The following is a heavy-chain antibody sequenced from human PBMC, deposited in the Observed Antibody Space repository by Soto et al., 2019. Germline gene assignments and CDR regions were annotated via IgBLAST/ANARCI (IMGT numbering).Heavy chain of an antibody. V-gene: IGHV1-69*01. CDR2: IVPMYDIS. CDR1: GGSFRSYS. Sequence: QVQLVQSGPDMQNPGSSVRVSCQASGGSFRSYSFSWVRQAPGQGPEWIGGIVPMYDISVYSQKFQGRVTITADESTTTAYMELSSLRPQDTAVYFCARDDGWNYRYYDMEVWGQGTTVTVS. J-gene: IGHJ6*02. CDR3: ARDDGWNYRYYDMEV. D-gene: IGHD1-7*01.